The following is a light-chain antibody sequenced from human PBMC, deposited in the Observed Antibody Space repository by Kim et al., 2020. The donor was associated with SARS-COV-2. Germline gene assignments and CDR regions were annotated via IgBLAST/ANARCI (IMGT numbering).Light chain of an antibody. CDR1: SGHSSYA. CDR3: HTWGVSIPWV. CDR2: LNSDGSH. V-gene: IGLV4-69*01. Sequence: QLVLTQPPSASASLGASVKLTCTLSSGHSSYAIEWHQQQPEKGPRYLMKLNSDGSHTKGDGIPDRFSGSSSGAERYLIISSLQSDDEDDYYCHTWGVSIPWVFGGGTQLTVL. J-gene: IGLJ3*02.